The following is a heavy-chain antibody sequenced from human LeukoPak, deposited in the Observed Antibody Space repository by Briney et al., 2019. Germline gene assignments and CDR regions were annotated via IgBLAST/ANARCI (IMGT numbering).Heavy chain of an antibody. D-gene: IGHD6-13*01. Sequence: GGSLRLSCAASSFTFSKNWCNWGRHPPGKGLDWVSRIDTKGKTTDYADSVKGRFTISRDNAKNTLFLEMNSLRGEDTAVYDCARDLAGADDYWGQGTLVTVSS. J-gene: IGHJ4*02. CDR3: ARDLAGADDY. V-gene: IGHV3-74*01. CDR2: IDTKGKTT. CDR1: SFTFSKNW.